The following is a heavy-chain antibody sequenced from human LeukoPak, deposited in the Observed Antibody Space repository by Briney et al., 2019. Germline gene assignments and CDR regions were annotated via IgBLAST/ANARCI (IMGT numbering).Heavy chain of an antibody. D-gene: IGHD2-21*02. CDR1: GGSISSGSYY. V-gene: IGHV4-61*02. CDR2: IYTSGST. J-gene: IGHJ4*02. CDR3: ARDRGYCGGDCYANDY. Sequence: SETLSLTCTVSGGSISSGSYYWSWIRQPAGKGLEWIGRIYTSGSTNYNPSLKSRVTISVDTSKNQFSLTLSSVTAADTAVYYCARDRGYCGGDCYANDYWGQGTLVTVSS.